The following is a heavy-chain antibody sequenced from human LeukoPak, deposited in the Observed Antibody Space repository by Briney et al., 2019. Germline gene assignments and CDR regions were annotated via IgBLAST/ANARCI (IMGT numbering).Heavy chain of an antibody. J-gene: IGHJ4*02. Sequence: SETLSLTCAVYGGSFSGYYWSWLRQPPGKGLEWIGEINHSGSTNYNPSLKSRVTISVDTSKNQFSLKLSSVTAADTAVYYCARGLWIFGVVTHFDYWGQGTLVTVSS. CDR3: ARGLWIFGVVTHFDY. CDR2: INHSGST. CDR1: GGSFSGYY. D-gene: IGHD3-3*01. V-gene: IGHV4-34*01.